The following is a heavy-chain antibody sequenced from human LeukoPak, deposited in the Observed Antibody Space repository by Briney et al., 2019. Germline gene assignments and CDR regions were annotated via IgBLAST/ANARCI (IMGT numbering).Heavy chain of an antibody. Sequence: GASVKVSCKVSGYTLTELSMHWVRRAPGKGLEWMGGFDPEDGETIYAQKFQGRVTMTEDTSTDTAYMELSSLRSEDTAVYYCATARQASGSYLPFDYWGQGTLVTVSS. CDR2: FDPEDGET. CDR3: ATARQASGSYLPFDY. V-gene: IGHV1-24*01. J-gene: IGHJ4*02. CDR1: GYTLTELS. D-gene: IGHD1-26*01.